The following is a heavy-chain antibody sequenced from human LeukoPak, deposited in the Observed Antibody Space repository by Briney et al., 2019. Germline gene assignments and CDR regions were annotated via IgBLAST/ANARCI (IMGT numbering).Heavy chain of an antibody. D-gene: IGHD3-10*01. J-gene: IGHJ4*03. CDR2: ISWNSGSI. CDR1: GFTFDDYA. CDR3: AKATSDYYGSGSYYFDY. V-gene: IGHV3-9*01. Sequence: GRSLRLSCAASGFTFDDYAMHWVRQAPGKGLEWVSGISWNSGSIGYADSVKGRFTISRDNAKNSLYLQMNSLRAEDTALYYCAKATSDYYGSGSYYFDYWGQGTMVTVSS.